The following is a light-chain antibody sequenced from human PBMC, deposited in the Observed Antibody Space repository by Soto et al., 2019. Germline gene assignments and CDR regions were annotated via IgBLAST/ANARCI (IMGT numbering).Light chain of an antibody. CDR3: QRRHNWPIT. CDR1: QSIGTY. V-gene: IGKV3-11*01. CDR2: GAS. J-gene: IGKJ5*01. Sequence: ETELTQSPCTLSLSPGEAATLSCRASQSIGTYLAWYQQKLGRTPRLLIYGASNSATGIPARFSGSGCGADFTLTISSLDPEDFAVYYCQRRHNWPITFGQGTRVEI.